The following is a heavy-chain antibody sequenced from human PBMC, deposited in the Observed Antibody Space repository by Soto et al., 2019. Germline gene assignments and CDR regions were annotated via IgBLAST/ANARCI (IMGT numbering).Heavy chain of an antibody. CDR2: IDPDGGST. D-gene: IGHD3-3*01. CDR3: ASLIGVDTLRDY. J-gene: IGHJ4*02. V-gene: IGHV1-46*01. Sequence: VKVSCKASGYSFTSYFMHWVRQAPGQGPEWMGIIDPDGGSTSYAQKFQGRVTMTTDTSTSTVYVELSSLRSEDTAVYYCASLIGVDTLRDYWGQGTLVTVSS. CDR1: GYSFTSYF.